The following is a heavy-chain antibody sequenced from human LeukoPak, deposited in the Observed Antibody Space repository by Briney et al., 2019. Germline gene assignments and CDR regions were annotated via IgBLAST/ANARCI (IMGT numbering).Heavy chain of an antibody. CDR3: GNGGDYVSY. Sequence: SVKVSCKASGFTFTSSAAQWVRQARGQRLEWIGWIVVGSGNTNYAQRFQERVTITRDMSTSTAYMELSSLRSEDTAVYYCGNGGDYVSYWGQGTLVTVSS. D-gene: IGHD4-17*01. V-gene: IGHV1-58*01. CDR2: IVVGSGNT. CDR1: GFTFTSSA. J-gene: IGHJ4*02.